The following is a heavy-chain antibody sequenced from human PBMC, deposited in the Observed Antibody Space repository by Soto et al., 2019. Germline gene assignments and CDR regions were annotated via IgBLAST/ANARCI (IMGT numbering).Heavy chain of an antibody. CDR1: GGSISSYF. Sequence: KASETLSLTCSVSGGSISSYFKNWIRQAPGKGLEWIGRIYDSGDANYNPSLKSRVTISLDTSKNQFSLKLSSVTAADTAVYYCVSSRTAVFGDALDIWALGTMVTVSS. D-gene: IGHD3-3*01. V-gene: IGHV4-59*03. J-gene: IGHJ3*02. CDR2: IYDSGDA. CDR3: VSSRTAVFGDALDI.